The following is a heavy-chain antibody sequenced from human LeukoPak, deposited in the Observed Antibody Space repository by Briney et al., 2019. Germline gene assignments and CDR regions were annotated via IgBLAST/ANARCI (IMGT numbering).Heavy chain of an antibody. CDR2: ISGSGDNT. J-gene: IGHJ4*02. Sequence: QAGGSLRLSCAASGFTFSNYAMSWVRQAPGKGLEWVSAISGSGDNTYYADSVKGRFTVSRDNSKNTLYVQMNSLRAEDTAVYYCARDAGYSYGEVRPHTDYWGQGTLVTVSS. V-gene: IGHV3-23*01. CDR1: GFTFSNYA. D-gene: IGHD5-18*01. CDR3: ARDAGYSYGEVRPHTDY.